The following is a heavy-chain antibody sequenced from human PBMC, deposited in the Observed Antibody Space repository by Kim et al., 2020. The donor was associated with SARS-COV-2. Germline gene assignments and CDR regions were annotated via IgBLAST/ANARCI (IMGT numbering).Heavy chain of an antibody. CDR1: GFNFNNFG. CDR3: AKDKSFFMSKFVGEAVCMDV. D-gene: IGHD3-16*01. Sequence: GGSLRLSCAASGFNFNNFGMHWVRQAPGKGLEWVAFISYEGSKKYYADSLKGRFTISRDSSKNTLYLQMDSLRPEDTAVYFCAKDKSFFMSKFVGEAVCMDVWGQGTTVTVSS. J-gene: IGHJ6*02. V-gene: IGHV3-30*18. CDR2: ISYEGSKK.